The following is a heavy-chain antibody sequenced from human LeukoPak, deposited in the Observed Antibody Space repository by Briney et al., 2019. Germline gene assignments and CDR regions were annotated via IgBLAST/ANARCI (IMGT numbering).Heavy chain of an antibody. D-gene: IGHD4-17*01. CDR2: IYHSGST. V-gene: IGHV4-38-2*01. CDR1: GYSISSGYY. CDR3: ARRYDYGDLNWFDP. J-gene: IGHJ5*02. Sequence: PSGTLSLTCAVSGYSISSGYYWGWIRQPPGKGLEWIGSIYHSGSTYYNPSLKSRVTISVDTSKNQFSLKLSSVTAADTAVYYCARRYDYGDLNWFDPWGQGTLVTVSS.